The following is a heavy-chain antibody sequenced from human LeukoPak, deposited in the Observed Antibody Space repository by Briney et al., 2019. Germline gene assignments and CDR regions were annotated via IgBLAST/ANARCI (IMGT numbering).Heavy chain of an antibody. V-gene: IGHV4-4*07. CDR2: IYTSGST. CDR1: GGSISSYY. D-gene: IGHD1-26*01. J-gene: IGHJ6*03. CDR3: ARVARWEPFPDYYYYYMDV. Sequence: SETLSLTCTVSGGSISSYYWSWIRQPAGKGLEWIGRIYTSGSTNYNPSLMSRVTISVDTSKNQFSLKLSSVTAADTAVYYCARVARWEPFPDYYYYYMDVWGKGATVTVSS.